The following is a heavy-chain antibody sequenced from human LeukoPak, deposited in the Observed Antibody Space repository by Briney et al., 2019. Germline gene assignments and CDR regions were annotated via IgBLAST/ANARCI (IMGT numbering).Heavy chain of an antibody. Sequence: GGSLRLSCAASGFTFSSYWMSWVRQAPGKGLEWVANIKQDGSEKYYVGSVKGRFTISRDNAKNSLYLQMNSLRAEDTAVYYCARDSSYYYGSGSYWDYWGQGTLVTVSS. CDR3: ARDSSYYYGSGSYWDY. D-gene: IGHD3-10*01. V-gene: IGHV3-7*01. CDR2: IKQDGSEK. J-gene: IGHJ4*02. CDR1: GFTFSSYW.